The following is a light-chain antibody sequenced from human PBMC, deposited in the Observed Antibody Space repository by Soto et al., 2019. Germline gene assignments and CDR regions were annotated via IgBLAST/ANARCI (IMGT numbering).Light chain of an antibody. CDR1: QSVSSTY. V-gene: IGKV3-20*01. CDR3: QQYDTSPWT. Sequence: ELVLTQSPGTLSLSPGDRVTLSCRASQSVSSTYLAWNQQTPGQAPRLLIYGASSRATGIPDRFSGSGSGTDFTLTISRLEPEDFAVYYCQQYDTSPWTFGQGTKVEIK. CDR2: GAS. J-gene: IGKJ1*01.